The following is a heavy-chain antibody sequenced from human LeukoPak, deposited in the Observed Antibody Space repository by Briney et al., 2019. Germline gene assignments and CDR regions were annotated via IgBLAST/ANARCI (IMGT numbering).Heavy chain of an antibody. D-gene: IGHD3-10*01. CDR1: GFTFSNYW. J-gene: IGHJ4*02. CDR2: ILSDGNSI. V-gene: IGHV3-74*03. CDR3: ARVGGHSYFDY. Sequence: PGGFLRLSCAASGFTFSNYWMHWVRQAPGKGLVWVSHILSDGNSITYADSVMGRFTISRDNAKNTLYLQMNSLRAEDTAVYYCARVGGHSYFDYWGQGTLVTVSS.